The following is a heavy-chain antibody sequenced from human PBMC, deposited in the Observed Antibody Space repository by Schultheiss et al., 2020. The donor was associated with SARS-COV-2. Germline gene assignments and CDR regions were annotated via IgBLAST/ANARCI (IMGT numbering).Heavy chain of an antibody. CDR1: GLTFSSHA. D-gene: IGHD1-1*01. Sequence: GESLKISCAVSGLTFSSHAMSWVRQAPGKGLEWVSAISGSGGSTYYADSVKGRFTISRDNSKNTLYLQMNSLRAEDTAVYYCARMRYAETLYYFDYWGQGTLVTVSS. CDR3: ARMRYAETLYYFDY. J-gene: IGHJ4*02. CDR2: ISGSGGST. V-gene: IGHV3-23*01.